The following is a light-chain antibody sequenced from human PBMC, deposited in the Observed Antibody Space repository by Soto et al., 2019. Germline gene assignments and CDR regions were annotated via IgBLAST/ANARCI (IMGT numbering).Light chain of an antibody. Sequence: DIQMTQSPSTLSASVGDRVTITCRASQSISSWLAWYQQKPGKDPKLLIYEPSSLESGLPSRFSGSGSGTEFTVTINSLRPDDFATYYCQQYNSYPWTFGQGIKVEFK. J-gene: IGKJ1*01. V-gene: IGKV1-5*03. CDR1: QSISSW. CDR2: EPS. CDR3: QQYNSYPWT.